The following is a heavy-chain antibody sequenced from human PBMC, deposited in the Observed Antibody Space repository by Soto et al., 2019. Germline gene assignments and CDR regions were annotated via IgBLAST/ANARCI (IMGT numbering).Heavy chain of an antibody. J-gene: IGHJ6*03. D-gene: IGHD3-3*01. CDR2: IYYSGST. CDR3: ARVLVGYYDFWSGLVRGYYYMDV. Sequence: SENLSLTCTVSGGSISSGDYYWSWIRQPQGKGVEWIGDIYYSGSTYYNPSLKSRVTISVDTSKNQFSLKLSAVTAADTAVYYCARVLVGYYDFWSGLVRGYYYMDVWGKGTTVTVSS. V-gene: IGHV4-30-4*02. CDR1: GGSISSGDYY.